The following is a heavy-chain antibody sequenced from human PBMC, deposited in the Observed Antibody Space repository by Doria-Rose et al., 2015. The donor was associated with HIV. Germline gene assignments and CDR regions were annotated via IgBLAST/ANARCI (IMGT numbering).Heavy chain of an antibody. D-gene: IGHD6-13*01. CDR3: ARIKSSRWYHKYYFDF. J-gene: IGHJ4*02. Sequence: QITLKESGPVLVKPTETLTLTCTVSGVSLSSPGMGVSWIRQPPGKALEWLANIFSDDKRSYKTSLKSRLTISRATSKSKVFLTMTDMDPVDTATYYCARIKSSRWYHKYYFDFWGQGPLVIVSA. V-gene: IGHV2-26*01. CDR1: GVSLSSPGMG. CDR2: IFSDDKR.